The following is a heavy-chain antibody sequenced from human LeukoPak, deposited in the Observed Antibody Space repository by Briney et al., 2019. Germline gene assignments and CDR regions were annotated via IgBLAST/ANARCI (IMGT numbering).Heavy chain of an antibody. CDR3: ARHLSPFGFDY. V-gene: IGHV4-59*08. CDR1: GGSISTYY. CDR2: IYYSGST. D-gene: IGHD3-10*01. J-gene: IGHJ4*02. Sequence: SETLSLTCTVSGGSISTYYWSWIRQPPGKGLEWIGYIYYSGSTNYNPSLKSRVTISVDTSKNQFSLKLSSVTATDTAVYYCARHLSPFGFDYWGQGTPVTVSS.